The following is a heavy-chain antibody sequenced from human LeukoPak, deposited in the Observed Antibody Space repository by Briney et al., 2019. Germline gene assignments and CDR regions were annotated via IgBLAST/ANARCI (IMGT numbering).Heavy chain of an antibody. CDR1: GGSISSSSYY. CDR2: IYYSGST. CDR3: ARSVGDPRRGGVCLVFDY. D-gene: IGHD2-8*02. Sequence: SETLSLTCTVSGGSISSSSYYWGWIRQPPGKGLEWIGSIYYSGSTYYNPSLKSRVTISVDTSKNQFSLKLSSVTAADTAVYYCARSVGDPRRGGVCLVFDYWGQGTLVTVSS. J-gene: IGHJ4*02. V-gene: IGHV4-39*01.